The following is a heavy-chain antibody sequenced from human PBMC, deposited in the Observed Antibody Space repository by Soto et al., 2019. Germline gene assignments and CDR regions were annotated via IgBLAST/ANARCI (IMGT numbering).Heavy chain of an antibody. V-gene: IGHV2-5*02. CDR1: GFSLTTSGVG. Sequence: QITLKESGPTVVKPTETLTLTCTFSGFSLTTSGVGVGWVRQSPGKTPEWLARIYWDDDKRYSTSLKSRLTITEDTSKNQVVLTMANVAPADTATYYCAHRVLRTVFGLVTTTAIYFDFWGQGTPVVVSS. CDR2: IYWDDDK. J-gene: IGHJ4*02. D-gene: IGHD3-3*01. CDR3: AHRVLRTVFGLVTTTAIYFDF.